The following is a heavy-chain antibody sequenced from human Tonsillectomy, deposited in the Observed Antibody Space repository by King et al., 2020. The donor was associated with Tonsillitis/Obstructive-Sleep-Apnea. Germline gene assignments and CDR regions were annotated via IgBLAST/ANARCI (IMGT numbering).Heavy chain of an antibody. CDR1: DGSISSNYYY. D-gene: IGHD3-22*01. CDR2: IYYSGKT. V-gene: IGHV4-39*01. CDR3: ARQQYYYDSSGARYYFHY. J-gene: IGHJ4*02. Sequence: LQLQESGPGLVKPSETLSLTCTVSDGSISSNYYYWGWIRQPPGKGLEWIGSIYYSGKTYYSPSLKSRVTLSVDTSKNQFSLKLSSVTAADTSVYYCARQQYYYDSSGARYYFHYWGQGTLVTVSS.